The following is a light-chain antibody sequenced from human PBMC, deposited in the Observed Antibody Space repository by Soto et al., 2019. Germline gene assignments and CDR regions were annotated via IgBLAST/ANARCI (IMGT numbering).Light chain of an antibody. CDR2: GAS. CDR1: QCVSSS. J-gene: IGKJ3*01. Sequence: EIVMTQSPATLSVSPGERVTLSCRASQCVSSSLAWYQQKPGQAPRLLIYGASTKATGIPARFSGSGSGTDYTLTINSLQSEDFAVYDCQQHNNWTPFTVAPGTKVDIK. CDR3: QQHNNWTPFT. V-gene: IGKV3-15*01.